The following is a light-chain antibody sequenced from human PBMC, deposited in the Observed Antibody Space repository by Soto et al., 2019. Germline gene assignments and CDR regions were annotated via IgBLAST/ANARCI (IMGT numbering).Light chain of an antibody. CDR1: QSVSSSF. J-gene: IGKJ3*01. V-gene: IGKV3-20*01. Sequence: EIVLTQSPATLSLSPGERATLSCRASQSVSSSFLAWVQQKPGQAPRLLIYGAFSRATGIPDRFSGSGSGTDYSLTISSLEPEDSAVYYCQQYGSSPRFTFGPGTKVDIE. CDR2: GAF. CDR3: QQYGSSPRFT.